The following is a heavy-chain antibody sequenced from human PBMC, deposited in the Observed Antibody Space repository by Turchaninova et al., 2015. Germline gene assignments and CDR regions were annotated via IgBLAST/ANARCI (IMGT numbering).Heavy chain of an antibody. CDR1: GYTCADDP. J-gene: IGHJ4*02. CDR3: ALLYGSGQSIRFDS. Sequence: QVLLVQPWFELENSVTSERLPCKTSGYTCADDPIKWGRQAPGQGLEWMGWINTITGKPTYAQGFRGRFVFSLDTSASTAYLQISGLKDEDTAVYYCALLYGSGQSIRFDSWGQGTLVTVSS. V-gene: IGHV7-4-1*02. D-gene: IGHD3-10*01. CDR2: INTITGKP.